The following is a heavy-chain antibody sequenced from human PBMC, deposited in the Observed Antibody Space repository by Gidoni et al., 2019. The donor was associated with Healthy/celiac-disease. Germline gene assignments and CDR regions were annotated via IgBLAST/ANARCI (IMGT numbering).Heavy chain of an antibody. CDR1: GFTFEDYT. Sequence: EVQMVDSGGVVVQPGGSLRLSCAASGFTFEDYTMHWVRQAPGKGLEWVSLISWDGGSTYYADSVKGRFTISRDNSKNSLYLQMNSLRTEDTALYYCAKGTYDSTLLDYWGQGTLVTVSS. CDR3: AKGTYDSTLLDY. CDR2: ISWDGGST. D-gene: IGHD3-22*01. V-gene: IGHV3-43*01. J-gene: IGHJ4*02.